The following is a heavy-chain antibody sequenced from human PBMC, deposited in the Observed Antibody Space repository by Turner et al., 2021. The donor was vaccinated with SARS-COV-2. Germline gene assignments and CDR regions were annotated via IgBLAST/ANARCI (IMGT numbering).Heavy chain of an antibody. Sequence: EVQLLESGGGLVQPGGSLRLSCAASGFTFRSYAMSWVRQAPGKGLEWVSVISGSGGSTYYADSVKGRFTISRDNSKNTLYLKMNSLRDEDTAVYYCAKNGDYFDYWGQGTLVTVSS. CDR1: GFTFRSYA. CDR3: AKNGDYFDY. D-gene: IGHD4-17*01. J-gene: IGHJ4*02. V-gene: IGHV3-23*01. CDR2: ISGSGGST.